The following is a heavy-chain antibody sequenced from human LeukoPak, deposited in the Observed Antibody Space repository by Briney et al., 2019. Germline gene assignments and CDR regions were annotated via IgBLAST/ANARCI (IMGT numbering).Heavy chain of an antibody. CDR3: ARGGLAAAGSVWFDP. D-gene: IGHD6-13*01. CDR1: GGTFSSYA. CDR2: IIPIFGTA. V-gene: IGHV1-69*06. Sequence: SVKVSCKASGGTFSSYAISWVRQAPGQGLEWMGGIIPIFGTANYAQKFQGRVTITADKSTSTAYMELSSLRSEDTAVYYCARGGLAAAGSVWFDPWGQGTLVTVSS. J-gene: IGHJ5*02.